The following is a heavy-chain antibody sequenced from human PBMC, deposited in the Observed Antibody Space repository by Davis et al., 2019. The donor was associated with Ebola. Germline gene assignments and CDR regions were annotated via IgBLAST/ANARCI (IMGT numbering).Heavy chain of an antibody. Sequence: ASVKVSCKASGCTFTSYGISWVRQAPGQGLEWMGWISAYNGNTNYAQKLQGRVTMTTDTSTSTAYMELRSLRSDDTAVYYCARGISQWLVRGYYYYYGMDVWGQGTTVTVSS. V-gene: IGHV1-18*01. CDR3: ARGISQWLVRGYYYYYGMDV. CDR2: ISAYNGNT. J-gene: IGHJ6*02. D-gene: IGHD6-19*01. CDR1: GCTFTSYG.